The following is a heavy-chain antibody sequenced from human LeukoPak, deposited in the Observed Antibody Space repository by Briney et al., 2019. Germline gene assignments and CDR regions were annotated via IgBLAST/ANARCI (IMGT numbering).Heavy chain of an antibody. V-gene: IGHV5-51*01. CDR2: IYPGDSDT. Sequence: GGSLKISRKVSGYSFTRYWIRWVRQTPGKGLEWMGIIYPGDSDTRYSPSFQGQVTISADKSISTAYLQWSSLKASDTAMYYCARRVSVGFDPWGQGTLVTVSS. CDR3: ARRVSVGFDP. D-gene: IGHD6-19*01. J-gene: IGHJ5*02. CDR1: GYSFTRYW.